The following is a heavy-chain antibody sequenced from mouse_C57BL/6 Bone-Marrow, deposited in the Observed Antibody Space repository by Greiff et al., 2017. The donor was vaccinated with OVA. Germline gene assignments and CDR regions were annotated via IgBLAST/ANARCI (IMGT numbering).Heavy chain of an antibody. D-gene: IGHD1-1*01. Sequence: EVKLQESGGGLVQPGGSMKLSCAASGFTFSDAWMDWVRQSPEKGLEWVAVIRNKANNHATYYAESVKGRFTISRDDSKSSVNLQMINLRAEDTDIYYCTRPDYGSSYRWYFDVWGTGTTVTVSS. CDR2: IRNKANNHAT. CDR1: GFTFSDAW. J-gene: IGHJ1*03. CDR3: TRPDYGSSYRWYFDV. V-gene: IGHV6-6*01.